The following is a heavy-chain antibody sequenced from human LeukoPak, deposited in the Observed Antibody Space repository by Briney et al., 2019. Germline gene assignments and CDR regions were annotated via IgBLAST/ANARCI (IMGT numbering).Heavy chain of an antibody. CDR3: AREYHLYAFDI. Sequence: GGSLRLSCAASGFTVSSNYMTWVRQAPGKGLEWVSIIYSGGSTYYADSVKGRFTISRDNSKNTLCLQMNSLRAEDTAVYYCAREYHLYAFDIWGHGTMVTVSS. CDR1: GFTVSSNY. J-gene: IGHJ3*02. V-gene: IGHV3-66*01. CDR2: IYSGGST. D-gene: IGHD2-2*01.